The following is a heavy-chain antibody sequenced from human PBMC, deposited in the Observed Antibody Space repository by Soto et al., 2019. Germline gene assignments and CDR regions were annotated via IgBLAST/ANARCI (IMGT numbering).Heavy chain of an antibody. D-gene: IGHD3-10*01. V-gene: IGHV3-30*18. Sequence: QVQLVESGGGVVQPGRSLRLSCAASEFIFNNYAMNWVRQAPGKGLEWVALISYDGSQKYYADSVKGRFTISRDNSKNMLYLQMYSLRPDDTAVYYCVKEDRGSGRPFDYWGQGTLVTVSS. CDR1: EFIFNNYA. CDR2: ISYDGSQK. CDR3: VKEDRGSGRPFDY. J-gene: IGHJ4*02.